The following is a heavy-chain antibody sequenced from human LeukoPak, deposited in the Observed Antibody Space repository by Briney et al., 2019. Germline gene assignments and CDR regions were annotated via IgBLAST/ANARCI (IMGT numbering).Heavy chain of an antibody. D-gene: IGHD2-15*01. Sequence: PSETLSLTCTVSGGSISSGDYYWSWIRQPPGKGLEWIGYIYDSGSTYYNPSLKSRVTISVDTSKNQFSLKLSSVTAADTAVYYCARVTVYCSGGSCYNWFDPWGQGTLVTVSS. CDR1: GGSISSGDYY. CDR2: IYDSGST. V-gene: IGHV4-30-4*01. CDR3: ARVTVYCSGGSCYNWFDP. J-gene: IGHJ5*02.